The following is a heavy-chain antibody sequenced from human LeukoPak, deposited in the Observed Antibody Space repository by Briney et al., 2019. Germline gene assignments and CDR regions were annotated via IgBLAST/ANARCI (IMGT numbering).Heavy chain of an antibody. V-gene: IGHV4-59*01. Sequence: PSETLSLTCTVSGGSISGYNWSWIRQPPGKGLEWIGYIYYSGSTNYNPSLKSRVTISVDTSKNQFSLKLSSVTAADTAVYYCARAGSSWYVDVWGKGTTVTVSS. CDR3: ARAGSSWYVDV. D-gene: IGHD6-13*01. CDR2: IYYSGST. CDR1: GGSISGYN. J-gene: IGHJ6*03.